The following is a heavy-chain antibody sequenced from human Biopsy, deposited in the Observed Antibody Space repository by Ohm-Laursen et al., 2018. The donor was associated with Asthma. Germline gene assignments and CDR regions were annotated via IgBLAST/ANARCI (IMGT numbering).Heavy chain of an antibody. V-gene: IGHV3-30*06. CDR3: VRDGTDDAFDI. J-gene: IGHJ3*02. Sequence: SLRLSCAASGFTFGSYGLHWVRQAPGKGLEWVGVISKDASTQDYADSVKGRFTMARDNSKNTLDLQMNSLRGEDTAVYYCVRDGTDDAFDIWGQGTVVSVSS. CDR2: ISKDASTQ. D-gene: IGHD1-1*01. CDR1: GFTFGSYG.